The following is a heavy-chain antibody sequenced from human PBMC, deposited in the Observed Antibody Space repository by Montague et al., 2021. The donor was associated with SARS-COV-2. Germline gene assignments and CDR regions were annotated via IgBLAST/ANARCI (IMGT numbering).Heavy chain of an antibody. CDR1: GFTFSSYW. J-gene: IGHJ4*02. CDR2: IKQDGSEK. D-gene: IGHD2-2*02. Sequence: SLRLSCAASGFTFSSYWMTWVRQAPGKGLEWVANIKQDGSEKYYVDSVKGRFTISRDNAKNSLYLQMNSLRAEDTAVYYCASRYCSGPRCYSGTYYYLDYWGQGALVTVSS. CDR3: ASRYCSGPRCYSGTYYYLDY. V-gene: IGHV3-7*01.